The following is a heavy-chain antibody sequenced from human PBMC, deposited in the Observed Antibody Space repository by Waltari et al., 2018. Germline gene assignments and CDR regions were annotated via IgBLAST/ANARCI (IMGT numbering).Heavy chain of an antibody. J-gene: IGHJ3*02. D-gene: IGHD7-27*01. Sequence: QVQLQQSGPGLVQPSQTLSLTCAISGDSVPSNPACWDWIRQSPSRGLEWLGRIYYRSQWYNNSGRSVDGRLTIKADTSKNQISLHLNSVTSEDTAVYYCARGNWGSRYDIWSGRFDIWGQGTVVTVSS. CDR2: IYYRSQWYN. CDR3: ARGNWGSRYDIWSGRFDI. V-gene: IGHV6-1*01. CDR1: GDSVPSNPAC.